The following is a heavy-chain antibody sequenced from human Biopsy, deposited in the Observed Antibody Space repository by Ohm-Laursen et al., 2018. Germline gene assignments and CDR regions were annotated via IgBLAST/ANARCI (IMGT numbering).Heavy chain of an antibody. CDR3: ASGDIGGIGLDV. V-gene: IGHV1-69*04. Sequence: SVKASCKASGDTFTTSAISWVRQVPGTGLDWMGRIIPILGTVDYGQNFQGRVTIRSDTSTTFLELTSLRYDDTAVYYCASGDIGGIGLDVWGLGTTVTVSS. CDR1: GDTFTTSA. CDR2: IIPILGTV. J-gene: IGHJ6*02. D-gene: IGHD3-10*01.